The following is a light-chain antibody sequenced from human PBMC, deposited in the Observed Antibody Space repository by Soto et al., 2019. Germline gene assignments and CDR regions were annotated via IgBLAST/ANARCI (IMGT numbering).Light chain of an antibody. CDR1: QSVSSSY. CDR3: QQYGSSPYT. Sequence: EIVLTQSPGTLSLSPGERATLSCRASQSVSSSYLAWYQQKPGQAPRLLIYGASTRATGIPERFSGSGSGTDFTLTISTLEAEDFAVYYCQQYGSSPYTFGEGTKLEIK. J-gene: IGKJ2*01. V-gene: IGKV3-20*01. CDR2: GAS.